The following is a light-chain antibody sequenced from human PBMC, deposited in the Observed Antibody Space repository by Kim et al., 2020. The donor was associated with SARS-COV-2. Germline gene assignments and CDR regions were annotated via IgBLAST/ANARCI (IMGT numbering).Light chain of an antibody. Sequence: SASVGDRITITCRASQSINIWLAWYQQRPGKAPKLLIYKASTLESGVPSRFSGSGSGTEFTLTISSLQHDDVATYFCQQYDNSWTFGQGTKVDIK. J-gene: IGKJ1*01. CDR1: QSINIW. CDR2: KAS. V-gene: IGKV1-5*03. CDR3: QQYDNSWT.